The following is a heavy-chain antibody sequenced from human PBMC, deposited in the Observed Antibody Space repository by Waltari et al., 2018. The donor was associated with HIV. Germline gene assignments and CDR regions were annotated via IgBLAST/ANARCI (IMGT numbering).Heavy chain of an antibody. D-gene: IGHD3-3*01. CDR3: ARDKAHNDVWSGYVS. CDR2: IIPLFGTV. J-gene: IGHJ5*02. CDR1: GGPVTRYP. Sequence: VPLAQSGAEVKKPGSPVKVSCKSPGGPVTRYPFCWVRQAPGQGREWMGGIIPLFGTVHYAQKFQGRVTITADGSTSTVYMELSSLRSEDTAVYYCARDKAHNDVWSGYVSWGQGTLVTVSS. V-gene: IGHV1-69*01.